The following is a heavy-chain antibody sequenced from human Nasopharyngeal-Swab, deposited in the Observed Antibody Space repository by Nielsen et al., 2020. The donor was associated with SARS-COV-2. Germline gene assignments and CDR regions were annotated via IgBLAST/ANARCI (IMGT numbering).Heavy chain of an antibody. D-gene: IGHD1-26*01. CDR2: IWYDGSNK. J-gene: IGHJ5*02. V-gene: IGHV3-33*06. CDR1: GFTFSSYG. Sequence: GGSLRLSCAASGFTFSSYGMHWVRQAPGKGLEWVAVIWYDGSNKYYADSVKGRFTISRDNSKNTLYLQMNSLRAEDTAVYYCAKDPLGSIRRNWFDPWGQGTLVTVSS. CDR3: AKDPLGSIRRNWFDP.